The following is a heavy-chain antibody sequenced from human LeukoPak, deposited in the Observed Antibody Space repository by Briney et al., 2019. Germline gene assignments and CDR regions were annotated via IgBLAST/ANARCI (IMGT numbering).Heavy chain of an antibody. CDR2: IYQSGST. J-gene: IGHJ4*02. CDR1: GYSISSGYF. Sequence: SETLSLTCTVSGYSISSGYFWGWIRQPPGKGLEWIGTIYQSGSTYYNPSLKSRVTITVDTSKNQFSLKLSSVTAADTAVYYCARGDDSSGYYFGLIDYWGQGTLVTVSS. V-gene: IGHV4-38-2*02. CDR3: ARGDDSSGYYFGLIDY. D-gene: IGHD3-22*01.